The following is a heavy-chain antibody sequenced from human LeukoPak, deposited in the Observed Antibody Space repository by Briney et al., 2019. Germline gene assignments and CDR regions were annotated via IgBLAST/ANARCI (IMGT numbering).Heavy chain of an antibody. Sequence: GGSLRLSCAASGFTFSNYAMSWVRQAPGKGLEWVSGISGSGGSTYYAESMKGRFTISRDNSKNTLYLQMNSLRAEGTAVHYCAQGDGPLGSSSWLFDYWGQGMLVTVSS. D-gene: IGHD6-13*01. CDR1: GFTFSNYA. V-gene: IGHV3-23*01. J-gene: IGHJ4*02. CDR2: ISGSGGST. CDR3: AQGDGPLGSSSWLFDY.